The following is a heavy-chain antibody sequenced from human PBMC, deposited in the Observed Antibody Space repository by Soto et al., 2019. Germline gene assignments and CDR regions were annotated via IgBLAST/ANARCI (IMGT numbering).Heavy chain of an antibody. J-gene: IGHJ6*02. V-gene: IGHV1-18*01. CDR2: ISAYNGNT. D-gene: IGHD3-22*01. Sequence: ASVKVSCKASGYTFSNYAISWVRQAPAQGLEWMGWISAYNGNTNYAQKLQGRVTMTTDTSTSTAYMELRSLRSDDTAVYYCARVIELDYDSSGYYLNYYYYGMDVWGQGTTVTVSS. CDR3: ARVIELDYDSSGYYLNYYYYGMDV. CDR1: GYTFSNYA.